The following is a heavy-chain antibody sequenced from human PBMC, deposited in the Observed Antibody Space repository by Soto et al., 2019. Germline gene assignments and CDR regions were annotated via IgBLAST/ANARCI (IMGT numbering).Heavy chain of an antibody. CDR3: ARSGYCSSTSCRGWFDP. CDR1: GYSFTSYY. V-gene: IGHV1-46*01. J-gene: IGHJ5*02. CDR2: INPSGGST. D-gene: IGHD2-2*01. Sequence: XSVKVSCKASGYSFTSYYMHWVRQAPGQGLEWMGIINPSGGSTSYAQKFQGRVTITRDTSTSTVYMELSSLRSEDTAVYYCARSGYCSSTSCRGWFDPWGQGTLVTVSS.